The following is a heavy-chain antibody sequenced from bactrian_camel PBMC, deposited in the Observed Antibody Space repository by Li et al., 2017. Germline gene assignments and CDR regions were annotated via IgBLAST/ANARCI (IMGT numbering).Heavy chain of an antibody. D-gene: IGHD5*01. CDR3: SVATTSGTFNY. Sequence: DVQLVESGGGLVQPGGSLRLTCATSGLTFTKYHMTWVRQAPGKGLEWVSTINSAGGSTYYADSVRGRFAISRDNAKNTVYLQMNSLKPEDTALYYCSVATTSGTFNYWGQGTQVTVS. J-gene: IGHJ4*01. CDR2: INSAGGST. V-gene: IGHV3S40*01. CDR1: GLTFTKYH.